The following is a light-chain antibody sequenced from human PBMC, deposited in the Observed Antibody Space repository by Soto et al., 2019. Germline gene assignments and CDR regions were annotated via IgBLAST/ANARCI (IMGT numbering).Light chain of an antibody. Sequence: SYELTQPPSVSVAPGQTARITCGGNNIKSKSVHWYQQRPGQAPVLVVHDDSDRPSGIPERFSGSNSENTATLIITRVEAVDEADYYCQVWDTGNDYVVFGGGTKLTVL. CDR2: DDS. V-gene: IGLV3-21*02. J-gene: IGLJ2*01. CDR3: QVWDTGNDYVV. CDR1: NIKSKS.